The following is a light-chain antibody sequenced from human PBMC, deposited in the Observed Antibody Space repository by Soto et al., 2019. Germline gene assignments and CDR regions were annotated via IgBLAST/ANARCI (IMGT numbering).Light chain of an antibody. V-gene: IGLV2-11*01. Sequence: QSALTQPHSVSGSPGQSVAISCSGTSSDVGGYNYVSWYQQHPCKAPKLIIFDVNKRPSGVPDRFSGSKSGSTASLTISGLQAEDEADYYCCSYGGSFYVVGTGTKVTVL. CDR2: DVN. J-gene: IGLJ1*01. CDR1: SSDVGGYNY. CDR3: CSYGGSFYV.